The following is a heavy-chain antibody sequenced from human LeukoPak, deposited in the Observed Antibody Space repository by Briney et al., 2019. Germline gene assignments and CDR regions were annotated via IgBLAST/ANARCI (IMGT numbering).Heavy chain of an antibody. Sequence: GGSLRLSCAASGFTFSSYEMNWVRQAPGKGLEWVSYISSSGSTIYYADSVKGRFTISRDNAKNSLYLQMNSLRAEDTAVYYCARGGDSSGWSLYYYYYYMDVWGKGTTVTVSS. CDR1: GFTFSSYE. D-gene: IGHD6-19*01. CDR3: ARGGDSSGWSLYYYYYYMDV. CDR2: ISSSGSTI. V-gene: IGHV3-48*03. J-gene: IGHJ6*03.